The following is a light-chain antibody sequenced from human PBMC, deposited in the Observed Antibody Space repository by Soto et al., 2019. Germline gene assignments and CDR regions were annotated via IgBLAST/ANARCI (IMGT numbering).Light chain of an antibody. V-gene: IGKV1-5*03. CDR1: QTISSW. CDR2: KAS. Sequence: DIQMTQSPSTLSGSVGDRVTITCWASQTISSWLAWYQQKPGKAPKLLIYKASTLKSGVPSRFRGSGYGTDFALTITSLQPEDFATYYCQQSYNSPPITFGQGTRLEIK. CDR3: QQSYNSPPIT. J-gene: IGKJ5*01.